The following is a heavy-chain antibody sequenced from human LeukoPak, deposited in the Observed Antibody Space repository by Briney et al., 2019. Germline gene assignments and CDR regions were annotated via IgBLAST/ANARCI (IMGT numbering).Heavy chain of an antibody. CDR2: ISSTTGYT. Sequence: TGVTLTLSCTASGFTFSSYNKNWVRNAPGQGLDGVSSISSTTGYTQYADSVEGRFTISRNNDKNSLYLQMNSLGAEDTAVYYCASGQQWREDFWGQGTLVTVSS. CDR1: GFTFSSYN. V-gene: IGHV3-21*01. D-gene: IGHD6-19*01. J-gene: IGHJ4*02. CDR3: ASGQQWREDF.